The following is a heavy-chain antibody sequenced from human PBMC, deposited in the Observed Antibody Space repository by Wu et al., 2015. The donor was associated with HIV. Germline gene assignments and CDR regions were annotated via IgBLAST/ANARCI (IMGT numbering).Heavy chain of an antibody. CDR3: ARYYDILTGSYGMDV. V-gene: IGHV1-69*05. D-gene: IGHD3-9*01. CDR1: GGTFSSYA. J-gene: IGHJ6*01. Sequence: QVQLVQSGAEVKKPGSSVKVSCKASGGTFSSYAISWVRQAPGQGLEWMGGIIPIFGTANYAQKFQGRVTITTDESTSTAYMELSSLRSEDTAVYYCARYYDILTGSYGMDVWGPRGPRSPSPQ. CDR2: IIPIFGTA.